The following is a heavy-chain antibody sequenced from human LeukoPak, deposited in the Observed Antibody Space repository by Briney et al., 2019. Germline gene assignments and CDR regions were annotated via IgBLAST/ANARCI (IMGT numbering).Heavy chain of an antibody. CDR2: ISAYNGNT. V-gene: IGHV1-18*01. CDR3: ARDDSVWFGELSHDY. Sequence: ASVKVSCKASGYTLTSYGISWVRQAPGQGLEWMGWISAYNGNTNYAQKLQGRVTMTTDTSTSTAYMELRSLRSDDTAVYYCARDDSVWFGELSHDYWGQGTLVTVSS. J-gene: IGHJ4*02. CDR1: GYTLTSYG. D-gene: IGHD3-10*01.